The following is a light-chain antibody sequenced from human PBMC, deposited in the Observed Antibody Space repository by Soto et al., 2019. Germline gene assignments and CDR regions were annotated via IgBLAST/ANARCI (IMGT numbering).Light chain of an antibody. CDR2: DDN. CDR3: GSWDSSLSAYV. V-gene: IGLV1-51*01. Sequence: QSVLTQPPSVSAAPGQKVTISCSGSSSNIGGNSVSWYQQLPGTAPKLLIYDDNRRPSGIPDRFSGSKSGTSATLGITGFQTGDEADYYCGSWDSSLSAYVFGTGTKSPS. CDR1: SSNIGGNS. J-gene: IGLJ1*01.